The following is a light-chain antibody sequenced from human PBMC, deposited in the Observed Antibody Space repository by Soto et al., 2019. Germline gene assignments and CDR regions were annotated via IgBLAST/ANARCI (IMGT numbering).Light chain of an antibody. CDR1: SGDVGGYNY. J-gene: IGLJ1*01. CDR3: SSYTSSSTLV. V-gene: IGLV2-14*01. Sequence: SVLTQPASVSGSPGQSITISFAGTSGDVGGYNYVSWYQQHPGKAPKLMIYEVSNRPSGVSNRFSGSKSGNTASLTISGLQAEDEADYYCSSYTSSSTLVFGTGTKVAVL. CDR2: EVS.